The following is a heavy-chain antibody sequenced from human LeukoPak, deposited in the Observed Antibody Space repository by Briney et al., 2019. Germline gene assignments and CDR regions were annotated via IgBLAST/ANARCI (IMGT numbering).Heavy chain of an antibody. V-gene: IGHV3-74*01. CDR3: ARVRGGSGRSYAADAFDI. J-gene: IGHJ3*02. CDR2: IYNDGSST. CDR1: GFTFSNYW. Sequence: GGSLRVSCAASGFTFSNYWMHWVRQAPGKGLVWVSRIYNDGSSTSYADSVKGRFTISRDNAKSTLYLQMNSLRADDTAVFYCARVRGGSGRSYAADAFDIWGQGTMVTVSS. D-gene: IGHD1-26*01.